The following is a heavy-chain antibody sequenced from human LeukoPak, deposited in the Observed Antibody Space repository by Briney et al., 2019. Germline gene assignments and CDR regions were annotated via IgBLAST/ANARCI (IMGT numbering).Heavy chain of an antibody. J-gene: IGHJ4*02. CDR3: ARLDRSNYSIDY. V-gene: IGHV4-59*08. Sequence: PSETLSLTCTVSGGSITSYYWSWIRQPPGKGLEWIGYINNSGRTNYKPALKSRVTISLDTSKNQLSLKLNSVTAADTAVYFCARLDRSNYSIDYWGQGTLVTVSS. CDR1: GGSITSYY. D-gene: IGHD3-10*01. CDR2: INNSGRT.